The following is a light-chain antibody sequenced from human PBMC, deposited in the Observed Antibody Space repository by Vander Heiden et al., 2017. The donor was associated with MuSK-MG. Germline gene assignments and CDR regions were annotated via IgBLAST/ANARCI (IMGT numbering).Light chain of an antibody. CDR2: DDA. J-gene: IGLJ2*01. V-gene: IGLV3-21*02. CDR1: NIGIKS. Sequence: SYVLTQPPSVSVAPGQTARIPCGENNIGIKSVHWYQQKPGQAPVLVGYDDADRPSGIPERFSGSNSGNTATLTISRVEAGDEADYYCQVWDSSSAQLIFGGGTKL. CDR3: QVWDSSSAQLI.